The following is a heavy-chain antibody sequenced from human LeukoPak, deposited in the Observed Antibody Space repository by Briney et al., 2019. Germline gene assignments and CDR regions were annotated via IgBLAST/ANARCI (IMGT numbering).Heavy chain of an antibody. V-gene: IGHV3-9*01. Sequence: GGSLRLSCAASGFTFDDYAMHWVRQAPGKGLEWVSGISWNSGSIGYADSVKGRFTISRDNAKNSLYLQMNSLRAEDTAVYYCARDLRQWLVFDYWGQGTLVTVSS. J-gene: IGHJ4*02. CDR3: ARDLRQWLVFDY. CDR2: ISWNSGSI. D-gene: IGHD6-19*01. CDR1: GFTFDDYA.